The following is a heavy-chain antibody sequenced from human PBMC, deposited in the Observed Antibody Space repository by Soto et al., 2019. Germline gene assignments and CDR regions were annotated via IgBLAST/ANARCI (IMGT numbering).Heavy chain of an antibody. CDR3: ARGAYIDSSSYFDY. D-gene: IGHD6-6*01. CDR2: IDYSGTT. J-gene: IGHJ4*02. Sequence: QVQLQESGPGLVKPSQTLSLTCTVSGDSISSGDHSWSWLRQPPGKVLGWMGYIDYSGTTYSRPSLQSRVTISVDKSKNQFSLKLNSVTAADTAVYYCARGAYIDSSSYFDYWGQGTLVPVSS. CDR1: GDSISSGDHS. V-gene: IGHV4-30-4*01.